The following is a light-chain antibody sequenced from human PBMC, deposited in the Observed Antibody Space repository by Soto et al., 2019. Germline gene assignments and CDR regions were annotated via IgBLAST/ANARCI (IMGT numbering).Light chain of an antibody. CDR1: QTISSW. CDR2: KAS. V-gene: IGKV1-5*03. Sequence: DIQMTQSPSTLSGSVGDRVTITCRASQTISSWLAWYQQKPGKAPKLLIYKASTLKSGVPSRFSGSGSGTEFTLTISSLQPDDFAVYYCQQYGSSYPWTFGQGTKV. J-gene: IGKJ1*01. CDR3: QQYGSSYPWT.